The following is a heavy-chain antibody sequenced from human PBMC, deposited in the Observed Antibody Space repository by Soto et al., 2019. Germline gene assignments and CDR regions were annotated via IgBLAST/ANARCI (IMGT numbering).Heavy chain of an antibody. J-gene: IGHJ6*02. CDR2: INPNSGGT. Sequence: VASVKVSCTASGYTFTGYYMHWVRQAPGQGLEWMGWINPNSGGTNYAQKFQGWVTMTRDTSISTAYMELSRLRSDDTAVYYCARVRIAVAGYYYGMDVWGQGTTVTVS. V-gene: IGHV1-2*04. CDR3: ARVRIAVAGYYYGMDV. D-gene: IGHD6-19*01. CDR1: GYTFTGYY.